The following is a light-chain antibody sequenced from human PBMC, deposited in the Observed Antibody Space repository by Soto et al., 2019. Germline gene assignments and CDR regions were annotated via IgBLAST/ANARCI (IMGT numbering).Light chain of an antibody. Sequence: QSALTQPASVSGSPGQSITISCTGTSSDVGSYNLVYWYQQHPGKAPKLMISESNKRPSGISNRFSGSKSGTTASLTIAGLDAEEDADYCCCSYATSVTCVFGSGTKLTVL. CDR3: CSYATSVTCV. J-gene: IGLJ3*02. V-gene: IGLV2-23*01. CDR1: SSDVGSYNL. CDR2: ESN.